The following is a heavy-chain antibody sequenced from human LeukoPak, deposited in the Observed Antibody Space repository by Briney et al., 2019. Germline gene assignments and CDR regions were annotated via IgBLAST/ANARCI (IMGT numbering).Heavy chain of an antibody. CDR3: ARDRDGVVYAFDI. V-gene: IGHV3-21*01. CDR1: GFTFSSYS. CDR2: ISSSSSYI. Sequence: GGSLRLSCAASGFTFSSYSMNWVRQAPGKGLEWVSSISSSSSYIYYADSVKGRFTISRDNAKNSLYLQMNSLRAEDTAVYYCARDRDGVVYAFDIWGQGTMVTVSS. D-gene: IGHD2-8*01. J-gene: IGHJ3*02.